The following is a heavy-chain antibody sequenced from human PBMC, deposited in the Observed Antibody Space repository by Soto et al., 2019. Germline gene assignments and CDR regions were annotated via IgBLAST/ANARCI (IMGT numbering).Heavy chain of an antibody. J-gene: IGHJ4*02. D-gene: IGHD6-13*01. Sequence: PSWCLAVARASCGGSMYSNVGAGIRKPQGKGLEWIGYVYNSGSTNYNPSLKSRVTISEDTSKSQFSLKVNSMTAADTAVYYCARYRREAVAGYTLDNWGQGTLVPVSS. CDR1: GGSMYSNV. V-gene: IGHV4-59*01. CDR3: ARYRREAVAGYTLDN. CDR2: VYNSGST.